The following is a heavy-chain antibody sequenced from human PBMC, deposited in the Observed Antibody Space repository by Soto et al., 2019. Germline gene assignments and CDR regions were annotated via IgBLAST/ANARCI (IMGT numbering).Heavy chain of an antibody. CDR3: ATDPGGYSSSYHS. CDR1: GFTFSDYY. V-gene: IGHV3-11*01. J-gene: IGHJ3*01. D-gene: IGHD6-6*01. CDR2: ISSSGSTI. Sequence: PGGSLRLSCAASGFTFSDYYMSWIRQAPGKGLEWVSYISSSGSTIYYADSVKGRFTISRNNFKNTLYLEMSSLRADDTAVYYCATDPGGYSSSYHSWGQGTMVTVSS.